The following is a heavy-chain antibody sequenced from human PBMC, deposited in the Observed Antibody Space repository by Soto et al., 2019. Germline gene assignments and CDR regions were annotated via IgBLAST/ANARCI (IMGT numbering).Heavy chain of an antibody. CDR2: ISWNSGSI. D-gene: IGHD2-15*01. CDR1: GFTFDDYA. CDR3: AIHPVVVAGWTIRVFRYYYYYMDV. J-gene: IGHJ6*03. Sequence: SGGSLRLSCAASGFTFDDYAMHWVRQAPGKGQEWVSGISWNSGSIGYAGSVKGRFTISRDNAKNSLYLQMNSLRAEDTALYYCAIHPVVVAGWTIRVFRYYYYYMDVWGKGTTVTVSS. V-gene: IGHV3-9*01.